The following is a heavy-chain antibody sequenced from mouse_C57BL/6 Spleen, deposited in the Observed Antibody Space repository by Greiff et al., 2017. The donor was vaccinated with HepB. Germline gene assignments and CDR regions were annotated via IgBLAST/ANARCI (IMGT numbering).Heavy chain of an antibody. J-gene: IGHJ2*01. CDR2: INYDGSST. V-gene: IGHV5-16*01. Sequence: DVQLVESEGGLVQPGSSMKLSCTASGFTFSDYYMAWVRQVPEKGLEWVANINYDGSSTYYLDSLKSRFIISRDNAKNILYLQMSSLKSEDTATYYCARDREPFTGNYFDYWGQGTTLTVSS. CDR1: GFTFSDYY. CDR3: ARDREPFTGNYFDY.